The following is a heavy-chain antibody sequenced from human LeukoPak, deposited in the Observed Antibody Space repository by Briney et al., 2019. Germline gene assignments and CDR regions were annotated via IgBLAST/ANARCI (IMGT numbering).Heavy chain of an antibody. CDR2: MNPNSGNT. Sequence: ASVKVSCKASGYTFTSYDINWVRQATGQGLEWMGWMNPNSGNTGYAQKFQGRVTITRNTSISTAYMELSSPRSEDTAVYYCAREGYYDSSGYYNDAFDIWGQGTMVTVSS. CDR1: GYTFTSYD. CDR3: AREGYYDSSGYYNDAFDI. D-gene: IGHD3-22*01. V-gene: IGHV1-8*03. J-gene: IGHJ3*02.